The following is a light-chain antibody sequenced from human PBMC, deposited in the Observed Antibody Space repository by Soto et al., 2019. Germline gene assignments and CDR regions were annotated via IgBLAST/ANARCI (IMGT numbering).Light chain of an antibody. V-gene: IGKV3-20*01. CDR2: GAS. CDR1: QSVSDSY. J-gene: IGKJ1*01. Sequence: EVVLTQSPGTLSLSPGERATLSCRASQSVSDSYLAWYQQKPGQAPRLLIYGASTRATGIPDRFTGSGSETDFTLTITGLEPEDFAVYYCQQYGSSSSWTFGQGTKVDIK. CDR3: QQYGSSSSWT.